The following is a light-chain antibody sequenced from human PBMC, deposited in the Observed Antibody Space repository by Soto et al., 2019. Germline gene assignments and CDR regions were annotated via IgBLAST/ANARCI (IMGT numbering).Light chain of an antibody. CDR2: DAS. J-gene: IGKJ1*01. Sequence: DIQMTQSPSTLSASVGDRVTITCRASQSISSWLAWYQQKPEKAPKLLIYDASSLESGVPSRFSGSGSGTEFTLTISSLQPDDFATYYCQQYNSYPWTFGQGTKVDI. CDR3: QQYNSYPWT. V-gene: IGKV1-5*01. CDR1: QSISSW.